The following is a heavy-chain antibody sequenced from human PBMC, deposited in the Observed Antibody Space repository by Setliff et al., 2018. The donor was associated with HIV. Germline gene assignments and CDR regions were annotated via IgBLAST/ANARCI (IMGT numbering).Heavy chain of an antibody. CDR2: IYYSGST. V-gene: IGHV4-59*02. D-gene: IGHD4-17*01. J-gene: IGHJ4*02. Sequence: GSLRLSCAVSGFNANPYTMAWVRQAPGKGLEWIGYIYYSGSTNYNPSLKSRITISVDTSKNQFSLKLTSVTAADTAVYYCAREIYGGNSRPFDYWGQGTLVTVSS. CDR3: AREIYGGNSRPFDY. CDR1: GFNANPYT.